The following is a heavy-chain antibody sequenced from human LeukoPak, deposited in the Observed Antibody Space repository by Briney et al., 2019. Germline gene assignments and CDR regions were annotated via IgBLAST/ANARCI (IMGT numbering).Heavy chain of an antibody. D-gene: IGHD3-10*01. CDR3: ARQAMVRGVINY. Sequence: SETLSLTCAVSGGSFSGYYWSWIRQPPRKGLEWMGEINHSGSTNYNPSLKSRVTISVDTSKNQFSLKLSSVTAADTAVYYCARQAMVRGVINYWGQGTLVTVSS. CDR2: INHSGST. J-gene: IGHJ4*02. V-gene: IGHV4-34*01. CDR1: GGSFSGYY.